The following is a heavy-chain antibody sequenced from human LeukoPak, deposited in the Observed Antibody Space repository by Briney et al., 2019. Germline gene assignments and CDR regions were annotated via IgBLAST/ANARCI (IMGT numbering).Heavy chain of an antibody. J-gene: IGHJ3*02. CDR2: INHSGST. CDR1: GGSFSGYY. Sequence: SETLSLTCAVYGGSFSGYYWSWIRQPPGKGLEWIGEINHSGSTNYNPSLKSRVTISVDTSKNQSSLKLSSVTAADTAVYYCARSDYGDAFDIWGQGTMVTVSS. D-gene: IGHD4-17*01. V-gene: IGHV4-34*01. CDR3: ARSDYGDAFDI.